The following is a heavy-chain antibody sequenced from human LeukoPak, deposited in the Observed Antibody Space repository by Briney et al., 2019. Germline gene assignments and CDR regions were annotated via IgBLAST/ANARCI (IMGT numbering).Heavy chain of an antibody. CDR3: ARAKYYYGSGSPYYFDY. J-gene: IGHJ4*02. CDR1: GGSISSGDYY. V-gene: IGHV4-61*08. D-gene: IGHD3-10*01. CDR2: ISYSGSA. Sequence: SETLSLTCTVSGGSISSGDYYWSWIRQPPGKGLEWIGYISYSGSANYNPSLKSRVTISVDTSENQFSLRLSSVTAADTAVYYCARAKYYYGSGSPYYFDYWGQGTLVTVSS.